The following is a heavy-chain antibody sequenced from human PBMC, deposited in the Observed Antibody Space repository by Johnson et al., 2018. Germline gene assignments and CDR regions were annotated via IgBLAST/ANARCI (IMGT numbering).Heavy chain of an antibody. V-gene: IGHV3-30*03. J-gene: IGHJ1*01. CDR2: MSFGESNK. D-gene: IGHD3-22*01. CDR3: ARDFYDSSGYPRYLQH. CDR1: GFTFSSYG. Sequence: QVQLVQSGGGVVQPGRSLRLSCAASGFTFSSYGMHWVRQAPGKGLEWVAVMSFGESNKYYADSVTGRFTISRDNSMDTLYLQMNSLIPEDTAVYFCARDFYDSSGYPRYLQHWGQGTLVTVSS.